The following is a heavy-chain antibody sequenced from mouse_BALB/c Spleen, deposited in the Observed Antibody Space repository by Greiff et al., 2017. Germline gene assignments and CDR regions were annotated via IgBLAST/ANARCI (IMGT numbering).Heavy chain of an antibody. CDR1: GFTFSSYT. J-gene: IGHJ3*01. D-gene: IGHD1-2*01. Sequence: EVQLVESGGGLVQPGGSLKLSCAASGFTFSSYTMSWVRQTPEKRLEWVAYISNGGGSTYYPDTVKGRFTISRDNAKNTLYLQMSSLKSEDTAMYYCARHDYGRFAYWGQGTLVTVSA. CDR3: ARHDYGRFAY. CDR2: ISNGGGST. V-gene: IGHV5-12-2*01.